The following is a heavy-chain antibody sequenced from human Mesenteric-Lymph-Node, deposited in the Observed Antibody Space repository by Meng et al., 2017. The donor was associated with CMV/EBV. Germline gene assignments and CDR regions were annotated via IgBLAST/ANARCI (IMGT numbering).Heavy chain of an antibody. V-gene: IGHV1-69*10. Sequence: SVKVSCKASGGTFSSYAISWVRQAPGLGLEWMGGIIPILGIANYAQKFQGRVTITADKSTSTAYMELSSLRSEDTAVYYCARVQQLALYYYYGMDVWGQGTTVTVSS. J-gene: IGHJ6*02. D-gene: IGHD6-13*01. CDR3: ARVQQLALYYYYGMDV. CDR2: IIPILGIA. CDR1: GGTFSSYA.